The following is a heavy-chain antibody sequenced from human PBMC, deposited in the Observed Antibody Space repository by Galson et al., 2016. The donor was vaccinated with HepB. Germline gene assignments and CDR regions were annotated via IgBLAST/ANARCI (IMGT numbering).Heavy chain of an antibody. V-gene: IGHV1-2*04. CDR3: ARQYSSGEFDY. CDR2: IYPHSGGT. J-gene: IGHJ4*02. D-gene: IGHD3-22*01. Sequence: SVKVSCKASGFAFIGYYIHWVRQAPGQGLEWMGWIYPHSGGTNYAQKFQGWVTMTRDTSISTAYMELTNLKSDDTAVYFCARQYSSGEFDYWGQGTPVTVAS. CDR1: GFAFIGYY.